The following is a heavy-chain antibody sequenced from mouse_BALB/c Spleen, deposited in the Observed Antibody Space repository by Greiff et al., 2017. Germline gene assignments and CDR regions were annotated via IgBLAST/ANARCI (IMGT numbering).Heavy chain of an antibody. J-gene: IGHJ3*01. D-gene: IGHD1-1*02. CDR3: ASGVAWFAY. CDR1: GYTFSSYW. V-gene: IGHV1-9*01. CDR2: ILPGSGST. Sequence: QVQLQQSGAELMKPGASVKISCKATGYTFSSYWIEWVKQRPGHGLEWIGAILPGSGSTNYNEKFKGKATFTADTSSNTAYMQLSSLTSEDSAVYYCASGVAWFAYWGQGTLVTVSA.